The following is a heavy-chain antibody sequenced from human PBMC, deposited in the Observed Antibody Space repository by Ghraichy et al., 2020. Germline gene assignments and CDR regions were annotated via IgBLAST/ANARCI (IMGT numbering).Heavy chain of an antibody. CDR2: IYHSGST. D-gene: IGHD5-18*01. J-gene: IGHJ3*02. Sequence: TLSLTCAVSGGSISSSNWWSWVRQPPGKGLEWIGEIYHSGSTNYNPSLKSRVTISVDKSKNQFSLKLSSVTAADTAVYYCATEHANTAMVSSGAFDIWGQGTMVTVSS. CDR1: GGSISSSNW. CDR3: ATEHANTAMVSSGAFDI. V-gene: IGHV4-4*02.